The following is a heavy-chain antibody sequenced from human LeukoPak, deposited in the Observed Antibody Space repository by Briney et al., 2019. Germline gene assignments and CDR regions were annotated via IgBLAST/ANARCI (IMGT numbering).Heavy chain of an antibody. CDR2: INHSGST. J-gene: IGHJ1*01. V-gene: IGHV4-34*01. CDR1: GGSFSGYY. Sequence: SETLSLTCAVYGGSFSGYYWSWIRQPPGKGLEWLGEINHSGSTNYNPSLKSRVTMSVDTSKNQFSLKLSSVTALDTAVYYCARGYYDGSDFEYFQHWGQGTLVTVSS. D-gene: IGHD3-22*01. CDR3: ARGYYDGSDFEYFQH.